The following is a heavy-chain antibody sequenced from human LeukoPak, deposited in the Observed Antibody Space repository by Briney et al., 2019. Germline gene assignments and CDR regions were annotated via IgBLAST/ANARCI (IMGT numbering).Heavy chain of an antibody. J-gene: IGHJ6*03. CDR3: ARESSGWYGYYYYYMDV. Sequence: GESLKISCQASGYSFPSYWIGWVRQMSGKGLEWVAVISYDGSNKYYADSVKGRFTISRDNSKNTLYLQMNSLRTEDTAVYYCARESSGWYGYYYYYMDVWGKGTTVTVSS. D-gene: IGHD6-19*01. CDR2: ISYDGSNK. CDR1: GYSFPSYW. V-gene: IGHV3-30*19.